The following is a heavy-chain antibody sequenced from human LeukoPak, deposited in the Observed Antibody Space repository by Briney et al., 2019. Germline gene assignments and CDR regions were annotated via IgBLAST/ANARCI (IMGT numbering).Heavy chain of an antibody. Sequence: PGGSLRLSCAASGFTFSDYYMSWIRQAPGKGLEWVSYISSSGSTIYYADSVKGRFTISRDNAKNSLYLQMNSLRAEHTAVYYSARILTGTTGHYYYYYIDVWGKGTTVTVSS. CDR3: ARILTGTTGHYYYYYIDV. CDR1: GFTFSDYY. CDR2: ISSSGSTI. V-gene: IGHV3-11*04. D-gene: IGHD1-20*01. J-gene: IGHJ6*03.